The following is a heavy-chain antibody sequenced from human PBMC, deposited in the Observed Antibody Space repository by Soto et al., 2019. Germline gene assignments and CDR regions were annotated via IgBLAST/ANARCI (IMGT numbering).Heavy chain of an antibody. Sequence: SETLSLTCTVSGDSISSSYWNWIRQAPGKGLEWIGFIYYSGSTYYNPSLKSRVIISVDTSKNQFSLKLSSVTAADTAMYYCARDPNTVFATWGQGTLVTVSS. D-gene: IGHD3-3*01. V-gene: IGHV4-59*06. CDR3: ARDPNTVFAT. CDR1: GDSISSSY. CDR2: IYYSGST. J-gene: IGHJ5*02.